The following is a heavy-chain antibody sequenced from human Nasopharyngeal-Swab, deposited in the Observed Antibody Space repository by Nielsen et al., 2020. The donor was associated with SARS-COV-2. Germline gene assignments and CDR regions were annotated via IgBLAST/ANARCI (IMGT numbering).Heavy chain of an antibody. Sequence: SETLSLTCTVSGGSIRSSSHFWAWIRQPPGKGLEWIGSLYYTGTTHYNPSLKSRVTMSVDTTKSQFSLELSSATAADTAVYYCARLRYLGIPAYYFDYWGQGILVTVSS. D-gene: IGHD7-27*01. CDR2: LYYTGTT. J-gene: IGHJ4*02. V-gene: IGHV4-39*01. CDR3: ARLRYLGIPAYYFDY. CDR1: GGSIRSSSHF.